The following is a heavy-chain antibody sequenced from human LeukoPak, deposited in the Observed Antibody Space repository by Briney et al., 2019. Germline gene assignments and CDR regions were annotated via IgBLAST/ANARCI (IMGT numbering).Heavy chain of an antibody. CDR1: GYSFTSYW. D-gene: IGHD3-10*01. CDR2: IYPGDSDT. V-gene: IGHV5-51*01. J-gene: IGHJ4*02. CDR3: ARHVRYYYGSGSYSPDY. Sequence: GESLKISCKGSGYSFTSYWIGWVRQMPGKGLEWMGIIYPGDSDTRYSPSFQGQVTISADKSISTAYLQWSSLKASDTAMYYCARHVRYYYGSGSYSPDYWGQGTLVTVSS.